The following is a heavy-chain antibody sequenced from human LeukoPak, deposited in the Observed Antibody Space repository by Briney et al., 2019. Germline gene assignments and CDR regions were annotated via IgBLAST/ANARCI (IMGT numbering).Heavy chain of an antibody. V-gene: IGHV3-30*04. Sequence: PGGSLRLSCAASGFTFSSYAMHWVRQASGKGLEWVAVISHDGSNKYYADSVKGRFTISRDNSKNTLYLQMNSLRAEDTAVYYCARDSDIVVVPAAPWGWFDPWGQGTLVTVSS. D-gene: IGHD2-2*01. CDR2: ISHDGSNK. CDR3: ARDSDIVVVPAAPWGWFDP. CDR1: GFTFSSYA. J-gene: IGHJ5*02.